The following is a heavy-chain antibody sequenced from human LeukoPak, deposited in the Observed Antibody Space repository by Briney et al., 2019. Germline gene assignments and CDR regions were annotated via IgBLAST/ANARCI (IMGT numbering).Heavy chain of an antibody. V-gene: IGHV4-59*01. CDR3: AGRGYSGYDPGY. CDR1: GGSISSYY. CDR2: IYYSGST. J-gene: IGHJ4*02. Sequence: PSETLSLTCTVSGGSISSYYWSWIRQPPGKGLEWIGYIYYSGSTNYNPSLKSRVTISVDTSKNQFSLKLSSVTAADTAVYYCAGRGYSGYDPGYWGQGTLVTVSS. D-gene: IGHD5-12*01.